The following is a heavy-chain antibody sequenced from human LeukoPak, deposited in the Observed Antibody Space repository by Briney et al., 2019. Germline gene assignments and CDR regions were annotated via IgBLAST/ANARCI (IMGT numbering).Heavy chain of an antibody. J-gene: IGHJ6*04. V-gene: IGHV3-66*01. Sequence: GGSLRLSCAASGFTVSSSYMSWVRQAPGKGLEWVSVIYSGGSTYYADSVKGRFSISRDTSKNTLYLQMNSLRVEATAVYYWAELGITMIGGVWGKGTTVTISS. CDR2: IYSGGST. CDR1: GFTVSSSY. D-gene: IGHD3-10*02. CDR3: AELGITMIGGV.